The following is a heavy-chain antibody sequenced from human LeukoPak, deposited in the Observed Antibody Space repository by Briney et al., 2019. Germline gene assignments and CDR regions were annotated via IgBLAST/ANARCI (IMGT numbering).Heavy chain of an antibody. Sequence: ASVKVSCKASGYTFTGYYMHWVRQAPGQGVEGMGRINPNSGATNSAQKFQARVTMPRDTSISTTYMELSRLRSDDTAVYYCACDLVFNYDSSGYYYDWGQGTLVTVSS. CDR2: INPNSGAT. CDR1: GYTFTGYY. D-gene: IGHD3-22*01. J-gene: IGHJ4*02. V-gene: IGHV1-2*06. CDR3: ACDLVFNYDSSGYYYD.